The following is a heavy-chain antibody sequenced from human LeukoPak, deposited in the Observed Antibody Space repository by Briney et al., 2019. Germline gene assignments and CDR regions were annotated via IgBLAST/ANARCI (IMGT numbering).Heavy chain of an antibody. CDR3: TRVGTTWFHS. J-gene: IGHJ5*01. D-gene: IGHD1-26*01. V-gene: IGHV3-15*01. CDR2: IKSRTESGTT. CDR1: GFTFRDAW. Sequence: GGSLRLSCAVSGFTFRDAWMSWVRQAPGRGREGLGRIKSRTESGTTQYAAPVKGRFTISRDDSKETVYLQMNSLTTEDTAVYYCTRVGTTWFHSWGQGTLVIVSS.